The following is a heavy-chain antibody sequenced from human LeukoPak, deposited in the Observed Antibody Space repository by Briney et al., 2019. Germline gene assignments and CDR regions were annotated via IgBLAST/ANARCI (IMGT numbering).Heavy chain of an antibody. D-gene: IGHD2-2*01. J-gene: IGHJ3*02. CDR3: ARDCSSTSCSGKAFDI. V-gene: IGHV3-21*01. Sequence: GGSLRLSCRGSGFIYGNYWMTWVRQAPGKGLEWVSSISSSSSYIYYADSVKGRFTISRDNAKNSLYLQMNSLRAEDTAVYYCARDCSSTSCSGKAFDIWGQGTMVTVSS. CDR2: ISSSSSYI. CDR1: GFIYGNYW.